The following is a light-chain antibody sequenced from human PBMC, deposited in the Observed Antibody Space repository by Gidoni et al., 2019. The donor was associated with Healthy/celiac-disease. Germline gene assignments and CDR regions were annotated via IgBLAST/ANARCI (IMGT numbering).Light chain of an antibody. CDR2: GAS. CDR1: QSVSSSD. V-gene: IGKV3-20*01. J-gene: IGKJ4*01. CDR3: QQYGSSPLT. Sequence: VLTQSPGTLSLSPGERATLSCRASQSVSSSDLAWYQQKPGQAPRLLIYGASSRATGIPDRFSGSGSGTDFTLTISRLEPEDFAVYYCQQYGSSPLTFGGXTKVEIK.